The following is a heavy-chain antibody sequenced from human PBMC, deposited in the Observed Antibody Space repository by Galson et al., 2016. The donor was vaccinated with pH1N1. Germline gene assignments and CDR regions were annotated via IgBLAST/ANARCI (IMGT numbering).Heavy chain of an antibody. Sequence: PALVKPTQTLTLTCTFSGFSIRSSGMGVGWIRQPPGKALGWLALIYWDDDKRYSPSLKRRLSITKETSKNQVVLTMTNMDPVDTATYYCAHREVTITNAFDVWGQGTLVTVSS. D-gene: IGHD2-21*02. J-gene: IGHJ3*01. CDR3: AHREVTITNAFDV. V-gene: IGHV2-5*02. CDR1: GFSIRSSGMG. CDR2: IYWDDDK.